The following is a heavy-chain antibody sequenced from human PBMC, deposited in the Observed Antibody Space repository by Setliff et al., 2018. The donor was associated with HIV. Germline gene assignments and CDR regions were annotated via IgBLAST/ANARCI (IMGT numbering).Heavy chain of an antibody. Sequence: ASETLSLTCTVSRDSIRNGAYYWGWIRQPPGKGLEWIGSIYYSGSAYYNPSFKSRVTLSVDTSENQFSLRLSSVTAADTAVYYCARFQAWQLGRRGGYYYYMDVWGKGTTVTVSS. V-gene: IGHV4-39*07. CDR2: IYYSGSA. CDR1: RDSIRNGAYY. D-gene: IGHD1-1*01. J-gene: IGHJ6*03. CDR3: ARFQAWQLGRRGGYYYYMDV.